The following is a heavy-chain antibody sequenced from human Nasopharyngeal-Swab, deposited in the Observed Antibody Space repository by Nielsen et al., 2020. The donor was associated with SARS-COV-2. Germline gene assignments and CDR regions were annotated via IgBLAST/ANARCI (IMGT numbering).Heavy chain of an antibody. D-gene: IGHD3-10*01. CDR1: GFTFSSYG. V-gene: IGHV3-30*03. CDR3: ARGGVWFRELGLDY. CDR2: ISYDGSNK. J-gene: IGHJ4*02. Sequence: GESLKISCAASGFTFSSYGMHWVRQAPGKGLEWVAVISYDGSNKYYADSVKGRFTISRDNSKNTLYLQMNSLRAEDTAVYYCARGGVWFRELGLDYWGQGTLVTASS.